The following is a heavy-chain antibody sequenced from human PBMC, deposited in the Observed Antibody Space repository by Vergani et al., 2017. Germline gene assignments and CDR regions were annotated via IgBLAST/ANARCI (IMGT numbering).Heavy chain of an antibody. CDR1: GFTFRSHA. J-gene: IGHJ4*02. Sequence: EVQLLQSEGAVVQPGGSLRLSCVASGFTFRSHAMSWFRQGHGQGLEWVSSIKNTGASTHYTDSVEGRFTISRDNSKNTLYLQMNSPRVEDTAVYYCGRGSGNYNWCQGTLVTVSS. CDR3: GRGSGNYN. D-gene: IGHD5-24*01. V-gene: IGHV3-23*01. CDR2: IKNTGAST.